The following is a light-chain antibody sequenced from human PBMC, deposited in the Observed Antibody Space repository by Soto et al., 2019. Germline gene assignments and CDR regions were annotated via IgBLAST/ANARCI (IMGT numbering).Light chain of an antibody. J-gene: IGKJ1*01. CDR2: GAS. CDR3: QQYGSSPWT. Sequence: EIVLTQSPGTLSLSPGKRATLSCRASQSISSSYLAWYQQRPGQAPRLLIYGASSRATGIPDRFSGSGSGTEFTLTISRLEPEDFAVYYCQQYGSSPWTFGLGTKVDIX. V-gene: IGKV3-20*01. CDR1: QSISSSY.